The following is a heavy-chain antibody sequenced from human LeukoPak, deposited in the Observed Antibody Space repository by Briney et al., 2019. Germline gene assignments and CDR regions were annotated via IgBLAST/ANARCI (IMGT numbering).Heavy chain of an antibody. D-gene: IGHD6-19*01. V-gene: IGHV1-3*01. J-gene: IGHJ4*02. CDR3: ATASSGWYGYFDY. CDR1: GYTFTSYA. Sequence: ASVKVSCKASGYTFTSYAMHWVRQAPGQRLEWMGWINAGNGNTKYSQKFQGRVTMTEDTSTDTAYMELSSLRSEDTAVYYCATASSGWYGYFDYWGQGTLVTVSS. CDR2: INAGNGNT.